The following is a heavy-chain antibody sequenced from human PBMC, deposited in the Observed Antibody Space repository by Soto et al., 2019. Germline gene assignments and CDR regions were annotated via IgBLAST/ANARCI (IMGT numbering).Heavy chain of an antibody. V-gene: IGHV4-59*08. Sequence: SETLSLTCTVSGGSISSYCWSWIRQPPGKGLEWIGYIYYSGSTNYNPSLKSRVTISVDTSKNQFSLKLSSVTAADTAVYYCATATFYYGSGTITLDYWGQGTLVTVSS. CDR1: GGSISSYC. J-gene: IGHJ4*02. CDR3: ATATFYYGSGTITLDY. D-gene: IGHD3-10*01. CDR2: IYYSGST.